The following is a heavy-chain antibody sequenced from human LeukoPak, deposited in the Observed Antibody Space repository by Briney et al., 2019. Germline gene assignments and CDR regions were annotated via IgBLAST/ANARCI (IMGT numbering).Heavy chain of an antibody. J-gene: IGHJ5*02. CDR2: TYYRSKWYN. CDR3: ARPYYYDSRIDP. CDR1: GDSFSSNSAA. Sequence: SQTLSLTCAISGDSFSSNSAAWNWIRQSPSRGLEWLGRTYYRSKWYNDYAVSVKSRITINPDTSKNQFSLKLTSVTAADTAVYYCARPYYYDSRIDPWGQGTLVTVSS. V-gene: IGHV6-1*01. D-gene: IGHD3-22*01.